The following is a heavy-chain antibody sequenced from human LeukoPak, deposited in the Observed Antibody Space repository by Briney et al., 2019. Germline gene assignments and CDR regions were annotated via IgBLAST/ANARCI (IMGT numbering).Heavy chain of an antibody. CDR2: IYRGGST. Sequence: PGGSLRLSCAASGFTVSDNFMSWVRQAPGKGLEWVSVIYRGGSTYYADSVKGRFTISRDNSKNTLYLQMNSLRAEDTAVYYCARDKSGSYKAFDIWGQGTMVTVSS. J-gene: IGHJ3*02. V-gene: IGHV3-66*01. D-gene: IGHD1-26*01. CDR1: GFTVSDNF. CDR3: ARDKSGSYKAFDI.